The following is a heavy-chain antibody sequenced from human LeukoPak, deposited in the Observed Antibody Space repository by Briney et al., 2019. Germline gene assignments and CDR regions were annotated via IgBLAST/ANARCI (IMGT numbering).Heavy chain of an antibody. CDR1: GDSVSSNSAA. D-gene: IGHD3-22*01. J-gene: IGHJ4*02. CDR2: TYYRSRWYN. Sequence: SQTLSLTCAISGDSVSSNSAAWNWIRQSPSRGLEWLGRTYYRSRWYNDYVVSVRSRITIKPDTAKNQFSLHLNSVTPEDTAVYYCAREDTTGYYSAFDYWGQGTLVTVSS. CDR3: AREDTTGYYSAFDY. V-gene: IGHV6-1*01.